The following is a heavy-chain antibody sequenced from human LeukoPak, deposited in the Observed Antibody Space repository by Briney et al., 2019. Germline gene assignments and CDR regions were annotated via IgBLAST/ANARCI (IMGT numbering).Heavy chain of an antibody. J-gene: IGHJ3*01. D-gene: IGHD4-17*01. V-gene: IGHV3-23*01. CDR2: IRGSGAYT. Sequence: GGSLRLSCEASGFTFSNYAMTWVRQAPGKGLEWDSSIRGSGAYTSYSDSVKGRFTMSRDNSKSTLYLQMNSLRAEDTAVYYCGRDPNGDYVGAFDFWGQGTLVTVSS. CDR3: GRDPNGDYVGAFDF. CDR1: GFTFSNYA.